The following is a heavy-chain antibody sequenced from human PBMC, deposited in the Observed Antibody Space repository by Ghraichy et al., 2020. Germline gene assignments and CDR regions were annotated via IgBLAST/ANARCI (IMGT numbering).Heavy chain of an antibody. V-gene: IGHV4-38-2*02. CDR1: GYSISSGYY. CDR3: ARVGNYAFDI. CDR2: IYHSGST. J-gene: IGHJ3*02. D-gene: IGHD3-10*01. Sequence: SETLALTCTVSGYSISSGYYWGWIRQPPGKGLEWIGSIYHSGSTYYNPSLKSRVTISVDTSKNQFSLQLSSVTAADTAVYYCARVGNYAFDIWGQGTMVTVSS.